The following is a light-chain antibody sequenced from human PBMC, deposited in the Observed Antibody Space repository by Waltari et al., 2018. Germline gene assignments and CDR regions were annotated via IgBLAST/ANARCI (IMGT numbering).Light chain of an antibody. V-gene: IGLV2-23*01. CDR2: ECT. J-gene: IGLJ2*01. Sequence: QSALTQPASVSGSPGQSISISCTGSSTDLGSSTLVSWYQHHPDKAPKLLIYECTERPSGICHRFSGSKSGNTASLTISTLQAEDEADYYCFSYADGRSLVFGGGTKVTVL. CDR3: FSYADGRSLV. CDR1: STDLGSSTL.